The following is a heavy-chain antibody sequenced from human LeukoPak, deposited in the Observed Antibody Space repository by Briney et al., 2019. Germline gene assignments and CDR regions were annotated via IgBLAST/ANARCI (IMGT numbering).Heavy chain of an antibody. Sequence: GGSLRLSCAASGFTFRSYGMHWVRQAPGKGLEWVAVIWYDGSHKYYADSVKGRFTISRDNSKNTLYLQMNSLRAEDTAVYYFARDTIVRGVIISYYFDYWGQGTLVTVSS. V-gene: IGHV3-33*01. CDR3: ARDTIVRGVIISYYFDY. J-gene: IGHJ4*02. CDR2: IWYDGSHK. CDR1: GFTFRSYG. D-gene: IGHD3-10*01.